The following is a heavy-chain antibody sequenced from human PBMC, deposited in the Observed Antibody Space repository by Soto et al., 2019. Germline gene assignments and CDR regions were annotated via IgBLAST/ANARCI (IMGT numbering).Heavy chain of an antibody. CDR1: GFTFSSYG. Sequence: PGGSLRLSCAASGFTFSSYGMHWVRQAPGKGLEWVAVISYDGSNKYYADSVKGRFTISRDNSKNTLYLQMNSLRAEDTAVYYCAKGPIAAAELLHHWIDPWGQGTLVTVSS. J-gene: IGHJ5*02. CDR2: ISYDGSNK. V-gene: IGHV3-30*18. D-gene: IGHD6-13*01. CDR3: AKGPIAAAELLHHWIDP.